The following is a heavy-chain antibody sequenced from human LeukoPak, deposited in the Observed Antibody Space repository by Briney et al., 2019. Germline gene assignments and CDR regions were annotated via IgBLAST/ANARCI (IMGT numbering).Heavy chain of an antibody. D-gene: IGHD3-22*01. CDR3: AKDPDRSGYYWDNDYYYYMDV. Sequence: ASVKVSCKASGYTFTGYYMHWVRQAPGQGLEWMGWINPNSGGTNYAQKFQGRVTMTRDTSISTAYMELSRLRSDDTAVYYCAKDPDRSGYYWDNDYYYYMDVWGKGTTVTISS. V-gene: IGHV1-2*02. J-gene: IGHJ6*03. CDR1: GYTFTGYY. CDR2: INPNSGGT.